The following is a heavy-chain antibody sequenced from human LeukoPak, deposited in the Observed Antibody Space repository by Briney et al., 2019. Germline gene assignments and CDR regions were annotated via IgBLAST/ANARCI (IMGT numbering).Heavy chain of an antibody. J-gene: IGHJ5*02. Sequence: GGSLRLSCAASGFTFSSYAMSWVRQAPGKGLEGVSAISGSGGSTYYADSVKGRFTISRDNSKNTLYLQMNSLRAEDTAVYYCAKDIVVVTARAWGQGTLVTVSS. D-gene: IGHD2-21*02. CDR1: GFTFSSYA. CDR2: ISGSGGST. CDR3: AKDIVVVTARA. V-gene: IGHV3-23*01.